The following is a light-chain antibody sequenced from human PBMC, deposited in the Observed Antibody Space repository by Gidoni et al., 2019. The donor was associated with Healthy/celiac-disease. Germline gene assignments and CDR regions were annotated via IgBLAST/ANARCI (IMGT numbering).Light chain of an antibody. CDR2: WAS. J-gene: IGKJ4*01. CDR3: QQYYSTPLT. Sequence: DIVMPQCPDSLAVSLGERATINCKSSQSVLYSSNNKNYLAWYQQKPGQPPKLLIYWASTRESGVPDRFSGSGSGTDFTLTISSLQAEDVAVYYCQQYYSTPLTFGGGTKVEIK. CDR1: QSVLYSSNNKNY. V-gene: IGKV4-1*01.